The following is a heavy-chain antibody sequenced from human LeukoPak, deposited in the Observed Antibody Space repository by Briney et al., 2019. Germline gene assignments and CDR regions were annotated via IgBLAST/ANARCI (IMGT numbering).Heavy chain of an antibody. D-gene: IGHD6-13*01. V-gene: IGHV3-48*03. Sequence: GGSLRLSCAASGFTFRSYEMDWVRQAPGKGLEWVSYISSSGSTIYYADSVKGRFTISRDNAKNSLYLQMNSLRAEDTAVYYCAREGGEAAAGGFDYWGQGTLVTVSS. J-gene: IGHJ4*02. CDR2: ISSSGSTI. CDR3: AREGGEAAAGGFDY. CDR1: GFTFRSYE.